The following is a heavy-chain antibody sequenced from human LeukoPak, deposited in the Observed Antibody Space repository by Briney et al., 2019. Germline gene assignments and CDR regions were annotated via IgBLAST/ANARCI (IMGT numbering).Heavy chain of an antibody. CDR2: VRPDGREQ. V-gene: IGHV3-7*01. CDR3: ARRAGAYSHPYDY. D-gene: IGHD4/OR15-4a*01. Sequence: PGGSLRLSCSASGFTFNTYWMSWVRQAPGKGLQWVANVRPDGREQRYVDSVKGRFTISRDNAKNLVYLQMNSLRTDDTGVYYCARRAGAYSHPYDYWGQGTLVTVSS. J-gene: IGHJ4*02. CDR1: GFTFNTYW.